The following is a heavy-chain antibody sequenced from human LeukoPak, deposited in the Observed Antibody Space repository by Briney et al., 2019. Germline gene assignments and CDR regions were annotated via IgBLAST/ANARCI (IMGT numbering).Heavy chain of an antibody. J-gene: IGHJ4*02. CDR2: MNPNSGNT. CDR1: GYTFTSYD. D-gene: IGHD2-2*01. Sequence: ASVKVSCKASGYTFTSYDINWVRQATGQGLEWMGWMNPNSGNTGYAQKFQGRVTMTRNTSISTAYMELSSLRSEDTAVYYCATTHLLYCSSTSCPSDYWGQGTLVTVSS. V-gene: IGHV1-8*01. CDR3: ATTHLLYCSSTSCPSDY.